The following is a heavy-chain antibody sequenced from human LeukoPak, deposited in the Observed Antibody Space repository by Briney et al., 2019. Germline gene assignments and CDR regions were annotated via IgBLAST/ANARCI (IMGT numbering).Heavy chain of an antibody. V-gene: IGHV3-30*03. CDR1: GFTFSSYG. J-gene: IGHJ3*02. CDR3: VGLFDI. CDR2: ISYDGSNK. Sequence: GGSLRLSRAASGFTFSSYGMHWVRQAPGKGLEWVAGISYDGSNKYYADSVKGRFTISRDNSKNTLYLQMNSLRAEDTAVYYCVGLFDIWGQGTMVTVSS.